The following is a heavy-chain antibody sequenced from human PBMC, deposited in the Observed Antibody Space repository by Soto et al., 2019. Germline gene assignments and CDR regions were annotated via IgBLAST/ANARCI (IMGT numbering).Heavy chain of an antibody. CDR3: ARDREGFLNY. J-gene: IGHJ4*02. CDR2: INPNSGNT. CDR1: GYTFTGYY. Sequence: GASVKVSCKASGYTFTGYYMHWARQAPGQGLEWMGWINPNSGNTNYAQKLQGRVTMTTDTSTSTAYMELRSLRSDDPAVYYCARDREGFLNYWGQGTLVTVSS. V-gene: IGHV1-18*04.